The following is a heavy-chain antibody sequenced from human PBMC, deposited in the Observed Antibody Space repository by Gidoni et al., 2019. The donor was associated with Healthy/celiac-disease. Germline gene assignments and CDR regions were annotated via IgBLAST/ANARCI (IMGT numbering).Heavy chain of an antibody. CDR1: GGPRRSRHW. D-gene: IGHD3-10*01. J-gene: IGHJ4*02. V-gene: IGHV4-4*02. CDR3: ARDLGTQDGSGIRPIDY. CDR2: IYHSGST. Sequence: QVPLQESGPGLVKPSGTLSLTCAVSGGPRRSRHWWSWVRKPPGKGLEWIGAIYHSGSTNYNPSLKSRVTISVDKSKNQFSLKLSSVTAADTAVYYCARDLGTQDGSGIRPIDYWGQGTLVTVSS.